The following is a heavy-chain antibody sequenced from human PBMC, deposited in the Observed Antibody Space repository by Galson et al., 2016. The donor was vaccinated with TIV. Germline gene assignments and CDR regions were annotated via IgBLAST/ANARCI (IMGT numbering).Heavy chain of an antibody. J-gene: IGHJ6*02. CDR1: GFIVDDNY. V-gene: IGHV3-53*01. CDR3: SRDRYYDARGYYYYYYVMDV. D-gene: IGHD3-22*01. CDR2: IYGDGRT. Sequence: SLRLSCAASGFIVDDNYMTWIRQAPGKWLEWVSVIYGDGRTYYTDSVRGRFTITRDSSKSTLYLQMNSLRAEDTAVYYCSRDRYYDARGYYYYYYVMDVWGQGTTVTVSS.